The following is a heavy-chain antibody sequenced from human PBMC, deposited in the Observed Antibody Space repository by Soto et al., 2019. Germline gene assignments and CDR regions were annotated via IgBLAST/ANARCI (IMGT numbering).Heavy chain of an antibody. J-gene: IGHJ4*02. Sequence: QVQLQQWGAGLLKPSETLNLTCAVYGGSFSGYCWSWIRQPPGKGLEWIGEINDSGSTKYNPPIKSRVTISVDTSKTQFSLTLSSLTAADTAVYYCARTYSSSWSPFDYWGQGTLVTVSS. CDR3: ARTYSSSWSPFDY. V-gene: IGHV4-34*01. D-gene: IGHD6-13*01. CDR1: GGSFSGYC. CDR2: INDSGST.